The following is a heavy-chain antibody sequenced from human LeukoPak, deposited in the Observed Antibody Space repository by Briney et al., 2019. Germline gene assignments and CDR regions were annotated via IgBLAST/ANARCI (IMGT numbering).Heavy chain of an antibody. CDR3: ARVGKFYGMDV. Sequence: ASETLSLTCTVSGGSISSNNYYWGWIRQPPGKGLEWVGSIYYSGSTYYNPSLKSRVTISVDTSKNQFSLKLSSVTAADTAVYYCARVGKFYGMDVWGQGTTVTVSS. D-gene: IGHD4-23*01. CDR1: GGSISSNNYY. V-gene: IGHV4-39*07. J-gene: IGHJ6*02. CDR2: IYYSGST.